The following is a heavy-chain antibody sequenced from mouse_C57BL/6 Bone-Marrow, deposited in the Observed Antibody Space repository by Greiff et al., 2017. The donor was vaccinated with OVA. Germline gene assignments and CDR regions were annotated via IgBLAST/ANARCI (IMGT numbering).Heavy chain of an antibody. CDR2: IDPENGDT. Sequence: VQLKQSGAELVRPGASVKLSCTASGFNIKDDYMHWVKQRPEQGLEWIGWIDPENGDTEYASKFQGKATITADTSSNTAYLQLSSLTSEDSSVSYCTTRHYYFHYWGQGTTLTVSS. CDR3: TTRHYYFHY. V-gene: IGHV14-4*01. D-gene: IGHD2-13*01. J-gene: IGHJ2*01. CDR1: GFNIKDDY.